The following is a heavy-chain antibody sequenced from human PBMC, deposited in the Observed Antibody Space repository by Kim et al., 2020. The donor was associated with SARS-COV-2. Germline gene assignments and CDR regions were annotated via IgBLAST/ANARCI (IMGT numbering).Heavy chain of an antibody. CDR1: GGSISSSNW. CDR2: IYHGGST. CDR3: ARDSERTGEPGG. D-gene: IGHD7-27*01. J-gene: IGHJ4*02. Sequence: SETLSLTCAVSGGSISSSNWWRLVRQPPGKGLEWSGEIYHGGSTNYNPSLKSRVTISVDKSKNQFSLKLSSVTAEDTAVYYCARDSERTGEPGGWGQGTLVTVSS. V-gene: IGHV4-4*02.